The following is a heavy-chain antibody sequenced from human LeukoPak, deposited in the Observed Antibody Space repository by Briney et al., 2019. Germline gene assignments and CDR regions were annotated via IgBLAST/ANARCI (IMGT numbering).Heavy chain of an antibody. CDR2: INPNSGGT. CDR3: ARGRVHRYYYDSSGYYGGAFDI. V-gene: IGHV1-2*02. D-gene: IGHD3-22*01. CDR1: GYTFTGYY. Sequence: GASVKVSCKASGYTFTGYYMHWVRQAPGQGLEWMRWINPNSGGTNYAQKFQGRVTMTRDTSISTAYMELSRLRSDDTAVYYCARGRVHRYYYDSSGYYGGAFDIWGQGTMVTVSS. J-gene: IGHJ3*02.